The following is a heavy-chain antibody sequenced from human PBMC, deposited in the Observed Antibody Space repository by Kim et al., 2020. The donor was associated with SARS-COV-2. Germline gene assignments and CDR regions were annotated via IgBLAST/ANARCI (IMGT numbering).Heavy chain of an antibody. D-gene: IGHD1-26*01. Sequence: YADSVKGRFTISRDKSKNKLYLQMNSGRAEDTAVYYCAKGGSPAKYSFDYWGQGTLVTVSS. CDR3: AKGGSPAKYSFDY. V-gene: IGHV3-23*01. J-gene: IGHJ4*02.